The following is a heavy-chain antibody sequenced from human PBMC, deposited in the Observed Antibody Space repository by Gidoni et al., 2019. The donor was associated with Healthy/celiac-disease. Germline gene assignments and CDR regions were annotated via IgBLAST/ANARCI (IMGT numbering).Heavy chain of an antibody. D-gene: IGHD6-13*01. CDR2: ISSSSSYI. V-gene: IGHV3-21*01. Sequence: EVQLVESGGGLVKPGGSLSLSCAASGFTFSSYSMKWVRQAPGKVLEWVSSISSSSSYIYYADSVKGRFTISRDNAKNSLYLQMNSLRAEDTAVYYCSRVLRKGSSWYMEYYYYYMDVWGKGTTVTVSS. J-gene: IGHJ6*03. CDR3: SRVLRKGSSWYMEYYYYYMDV. CDR1: GFTFSSYS.